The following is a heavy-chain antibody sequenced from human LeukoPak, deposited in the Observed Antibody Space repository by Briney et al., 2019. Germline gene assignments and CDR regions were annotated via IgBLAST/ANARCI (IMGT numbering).Heavy chain of an antibody. V-gene: IGHV3-11*05. CDR2: ISTTGSYT. CDR1: GFTFSDYY. J-gene: IGHJ4*02. D-gene: IGHD1-26*01. Sequence: GGSLRLSCAPSGFTFSDYYMTWIRQAPGKGLEWVSYISTTGSYTDYADAVKGRFTISRDNAKNSLYLQMNSLRAEDTAVYYCARELSPSGNYDCWGQGTLVTVSS. CDR3: ARELSPSGNYDC.